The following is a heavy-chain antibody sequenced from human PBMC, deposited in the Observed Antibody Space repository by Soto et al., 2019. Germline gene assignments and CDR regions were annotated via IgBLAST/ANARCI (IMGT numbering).Heavy chain of an antibody. CDR3: ARPRYSYGYGSGGDYYYGMDV. Sequence: GGSLRLSCAASGFTFSSYAMHWVRQAPGKGLEWVAVISYDGSNKYYADSVKGRFTISRDNSKNTLYLQMNSLRAEDTAVYYCARPRYSYGYGSGGDYYYGMDVWGQGTTVTVSS. CDR1: GFTFSSYA. D-gene: IGHD5-18*01. CDR2: ISYDGSNK. V-gene: IGHV3-30-3*01. J-gene: IGHJ6*02.